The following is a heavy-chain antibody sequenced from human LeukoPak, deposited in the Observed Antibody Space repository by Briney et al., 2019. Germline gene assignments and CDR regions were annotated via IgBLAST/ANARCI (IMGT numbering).Heavy chain of an antibody. J-gene: IGHJ6*03. Sequence: SVKVSCKASGGTFSSYAISWVRQAPGQGLEWMGGIIPIFGTANYAQKFQGRVTITADESTSTAYMELSSLRSEDTAVYYCARVNSYGSYYYYMDVWGKGTTATISS. CDR3: ARVNSYGSYYYYMDV. CDR2: IIPIFGTA. CDR1: GGTFSSYA. V-gene: IGHV1-69*13. D-gene: IGHD5-18*01.